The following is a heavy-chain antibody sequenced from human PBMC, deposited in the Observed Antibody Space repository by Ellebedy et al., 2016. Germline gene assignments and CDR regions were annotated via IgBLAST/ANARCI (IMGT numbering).Heavy chain of an antibody. J-gene: IGHJ3*02. CDR1: GGSISSYY. CDR3: ARHYRSGCGLCAFDI. CDR2: IYYSGST. Sequence: SETLSLTCTVSGGSISSYYWGWIRQPPGKGLEWIGSIYYSGSTYYNPSLKSRVTISVDTSKNQFSLKLSSVTAADTAVYYCARHYRSGCGLCAFDIWGQGTMVTVSS. V-gene: IGHV4-39*01. D-gene: IGHD6-19*01.